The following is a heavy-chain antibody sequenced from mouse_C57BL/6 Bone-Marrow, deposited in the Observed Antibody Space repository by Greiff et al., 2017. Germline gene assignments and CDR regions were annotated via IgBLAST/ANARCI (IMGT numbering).Heavy chain of an antibody. Sequence: VQLQQSGAELARPGASVKLSCKASGYTFTSYGISWVKQRTGQGLEWIGEIYPRSGNTYYNEKFKGKATLTADKSSSTAYMQLRSLTYEDSAFYFSTRTSWDLLGFAYWGQGTLVTVSA. J-gene: IGHJ3*01. V-gene: IGHV1-81*01. CDR2: IYPRSGNT. D-gene: IGHD4-1*01. CDR3: TRTSWDLLGFAY. CDR1: GYTFTSYG.